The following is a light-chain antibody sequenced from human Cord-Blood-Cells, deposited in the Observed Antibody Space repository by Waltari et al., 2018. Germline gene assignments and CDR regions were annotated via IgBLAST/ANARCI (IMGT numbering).Light chain of an antibody. CDR1: SRYGGGYNH. V-gene: IGLV2-14*01. Sequence: QSALTPPRPVSGSPGQAVPLPCPGTSRYGGGYNHVSWYQQHPGQAPKPLIYDVSKRPSGVSNRFSGSKSGNTASLTISGLQAEDEADYYCSSYTSSSTWVFGGGTKLTVL. J-gene: IGLJ3*02. CDR3: SSYTSSSTWV. CDR2: DVS.